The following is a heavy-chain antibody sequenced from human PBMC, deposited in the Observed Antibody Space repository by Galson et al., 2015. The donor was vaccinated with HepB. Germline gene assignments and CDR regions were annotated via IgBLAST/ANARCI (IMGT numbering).Heavy chain of an antibody. CDR1: GYTFTNYH. J-gene: IGHJ3*01. D-gene: IGHD3-3*01. CDR3: SRIFRPGTISGVAIGAFDF. Sequence: SVKVSCKASGYTFTNYHIHWVRQAPGQGLEWMGIINPGGSTIVYAQRFQGRVTITADESASTAYMELRSLRSEDTAVYYCSRIFRPGTISGVAIGAFDFWGQGTMVTVSS. CDR2: INPGGSTI. V-gene: IGHV1-46*01.